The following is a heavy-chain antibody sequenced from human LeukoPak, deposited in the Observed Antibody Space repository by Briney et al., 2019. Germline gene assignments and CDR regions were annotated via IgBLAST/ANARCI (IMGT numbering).Heavy chain of an antibody. CDR2: ISYGGTDK. Sequence: GGSLRLSCAASGFTFSSYTMHWVRQAPGKGLDWSAVISYGGTDKYYADSVKGRFAISRDNSRNTLYLQMNSLRPEDTAMYYCARDPLSLRAYYFDYWGQGSLVTVSS. D-gene: IGHD3-10*01. J-gene: IGHJ4*02. CDR3: ARDPLSLRAYYFDY. CDR1: GFTFSSYT. V-gene: IGHV3-30*09.